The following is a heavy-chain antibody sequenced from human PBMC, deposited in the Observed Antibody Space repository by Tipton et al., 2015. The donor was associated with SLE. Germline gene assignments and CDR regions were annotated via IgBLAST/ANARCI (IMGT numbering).Heavy chain of an antibody. V-gene: IGHV4-38-2*01. D-gene: IGHD3-22*01. CDR3: ARGGYYYDSSGRYFDL. CDR1: GYSISSGYY. CDR2: IYHSGST. Sequence: TLSLTCAVSGYSISSGYYWGWIRQPPGKGLDWIGSIYHSGSTYYNPSLKSRDTISVGTSKNQFSLRLSSVTAADTAVYYCARGGYYYDSSGRYFDLWGRGTLVTVSS. J-gene: IGHJ2*01.